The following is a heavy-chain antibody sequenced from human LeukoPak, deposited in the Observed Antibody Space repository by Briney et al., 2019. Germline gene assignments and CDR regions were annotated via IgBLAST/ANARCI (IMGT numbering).Heavy chain of an antibody. CDR2: IKQDGSEK. CDR1: VFTFSSYW. D-gene: IGHD3-3*01. J-gene: IGHJ4*02. Sequence: GGSLRLSCAASVFTFSSYWMSWVRQAPGKGLEWVANIKQDGSEKYYVDSVKGRFTISRDNAKNSLYLQMNSLRAEDTAVYYCARDQGDFWSGYGRDYWGQGTLVTVSS. V-gene: IGHV3-7*01. CDR3: ARDQGDFWSGYGRDY.